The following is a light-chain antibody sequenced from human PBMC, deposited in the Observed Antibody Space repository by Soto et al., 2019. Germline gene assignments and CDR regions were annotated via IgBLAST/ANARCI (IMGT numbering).Light chain of an antibody. CDR2: AAS. V-gene: IGKV1D-8*01. CDR1: QGISSY. J-gene: IGKJ1*01. Sequence: IQLTQSPSSLSASVGDRVTITCRAGQGISSYLAWYQQKPGKAPELLIYAASTLQSGVPSRFSGSGSGTDFTLTISCLQSEDFATYYCQQYYSFPRTFGQGTKVDIK. CDR3: QQYYSFPRT.